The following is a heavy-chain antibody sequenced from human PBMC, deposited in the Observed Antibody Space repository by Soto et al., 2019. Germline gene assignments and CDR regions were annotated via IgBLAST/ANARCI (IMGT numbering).Heavy chain of an antibody. Sequence: GASVKVSCKASGYTFTNYGISWVRQAPGQGLEWMGWISSYNGNTNYAQKLQGRVRMTTDTSASTTYMELRSLRSDDTAVYYCARDWRSTVTTSGDYRGQGTLVTVSS. V-gene: IGHV1-18*01. CDR3: ARDWRSTVTTSGDY. D-gene: IGHD4-4*01. CDR2: ISSYNGNT. CDR1: GYTFTNYG. J-gene: IGHJ4*02.